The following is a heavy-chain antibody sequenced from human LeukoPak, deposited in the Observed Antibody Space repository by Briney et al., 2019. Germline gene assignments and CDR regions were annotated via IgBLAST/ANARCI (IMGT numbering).Heavy chain of an antibody. CDR2: IIPIFGTA. CDR3: ATPAGYCSSTSCFSFDY. CDR1: GGTFSSYA. V-gene: IGHV1-69*13. D-gene: IGHD2-2*01. Sequence: GASVKVSCKASGGTFSSYAISWVRQAPGQGLEWMGGIIPIFGTANYAQKFQGRVTITADESTSTAYMELSSLGSEDTAVYYCATPAGYCSSTSCFSFDYWGQGTLVTVSS. J-gene: IGHJ4*02.